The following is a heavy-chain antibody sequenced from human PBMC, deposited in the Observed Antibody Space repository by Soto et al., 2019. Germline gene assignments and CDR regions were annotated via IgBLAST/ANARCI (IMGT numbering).Heavy chain of an antibody. J-gene: IGHJ4*02. CDR2: ISHSVNN. V-gene: IGHV4-30-4*01. CDR3: ARGPSGDKVDC. D-gene: IGHD3-10*01. Sequence: QVQLQESGPGLVEPSQTLSLTCTVSGDSISNGNYTWSWIRQPPGKDLEWIGHISHSVNNYSNPSLKSRVTISADTSKNQCSLKLSSVTAADTAVYYCARGPSGDKVDCWGQGTLVTVSS. CDR1: GDSISNGNYT.